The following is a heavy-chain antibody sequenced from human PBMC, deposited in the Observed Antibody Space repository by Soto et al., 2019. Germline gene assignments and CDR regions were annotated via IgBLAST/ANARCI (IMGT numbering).Heavy chain of an antibody. Sequence: ASVKVSCKASGYTFTSYDINWVRQATGQGLEWMGWMNPNSGNTGNAQKFQGRITMTRNTSISTAYMELSSLRSEDTAVYYCARSVEWMASFDYWGQGTLVPVSS. V-gene: IGHV1-8*01. CDR1: GYTFTSYD. CDR2: MNPNSGNT. J-gene: IGHJ4*02. D-gene: IGHD1-26*01. CDR3: ARSVEWMASFDY.